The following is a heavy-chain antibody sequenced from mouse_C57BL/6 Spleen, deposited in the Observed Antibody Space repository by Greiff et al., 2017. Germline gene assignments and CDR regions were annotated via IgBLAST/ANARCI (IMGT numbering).Heavy chain of an antibody. D-gene: IGHD1-1*01. V-gene: IGHV1-52*01. CDR2: IDPSDSET. CDR1: GYTFTSYW. Sequence: QVQLQQPGAELVRPGSSVKLSCKASGYTFTSYWMHWVKQRPIQGLEWIGNIDPSDSETHYNQKFKDKDTLTVDKSSSTAYMQLSSLTSEDSAVYYCAREGDYYGSSYYWGQGTTLTVSS. CDR3: AREGDYYGSSYY. J-gene: IGHJ2*01.